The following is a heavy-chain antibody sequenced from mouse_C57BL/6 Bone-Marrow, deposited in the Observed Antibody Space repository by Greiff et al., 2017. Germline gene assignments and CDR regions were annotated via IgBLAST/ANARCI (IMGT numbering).Heavy chain of an antibody. CDR2: IYPNSGGT. D-gene: IGHD1-1*01. CDR3: ARGDYGSSYEAMDY. Sequence: QVQLQQPGAELVKPGASVTLSCKASGYTFTSYWMHWVKQRPGRGLEWIGRIYPNSGGTKYNEKFKSKATLTVAKPSSTAYMKLSSLTSEDSAVYDCARGDYGSSYEAMDYWGQGTSVTVSS. CDR1: GYTFTSYW. V-gene: IGHV1-72*01. J-gene: IGHJ4*01.